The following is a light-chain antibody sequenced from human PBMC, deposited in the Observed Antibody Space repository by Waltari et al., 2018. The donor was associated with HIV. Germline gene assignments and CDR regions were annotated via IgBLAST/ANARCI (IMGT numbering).Light chain of an antibody. CDR3: MQALQAPRT. CDR1: QSLLHSNGYNY. CDR2: LGS. V-gene: IGKV2-28*01. J-gene: IGKJ4*01. Sequence: DIVMTQSPLSLPVTPGEPASLSCRSSQSLLHSNGYNYLDWYLQKPGQSPQLLIYLGSNRASGVPDRFSGSGSGTDFTLKISRVEAEDVGVYYCMQALQAPRTFGGGTKVEIK.